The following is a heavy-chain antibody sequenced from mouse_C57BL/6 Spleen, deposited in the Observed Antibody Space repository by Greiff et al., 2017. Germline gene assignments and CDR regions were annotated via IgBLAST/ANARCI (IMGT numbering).Heavy chain of an antibody. D-gene: IGHD1-1*01. V-gene: IGHV1-52*01. J-gene: IGHJ4*01. CDR3: AREIYYGTDYYAMDY. Sequence: QVQLQQSGAELVRPGSSVKLSCKASGYTFTSYWMHWVKQRPIQGLEWIGNIDPSDSETHYNQKFKDKATLTVDKSSSTAYMQLSSLTSEDSAVYYCAREIYYGTDYYAMDYWGQGTSVTVSS. CDR2: IDPSDSET. CDR1: GYTFTSYW.